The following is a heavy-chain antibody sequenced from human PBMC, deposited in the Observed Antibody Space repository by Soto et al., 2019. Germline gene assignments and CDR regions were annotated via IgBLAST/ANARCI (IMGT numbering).Heavy chain of an antibody. CDR1: GFSVSSKY. CDR2: IYSGGST. V-gene: IGHV3-53*01. Sequence: EVQLVESGGGLIQPGGSLRLSCVVSGFSVSSKYMTWVRQAPGKGLEWVSVIYSGGSTYYADSVKGRFTISRDNSKNTLYLQMITLRAEDTAVYYCARERDSSGYILGYWGQGTLVTVSS. D-gene: IGHD3-22*01. J-gene: IGHJ1*01. CDR3: ARERDSSGYILGY.